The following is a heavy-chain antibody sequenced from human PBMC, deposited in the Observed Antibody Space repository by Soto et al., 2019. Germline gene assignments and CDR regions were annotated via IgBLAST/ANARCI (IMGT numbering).Heavy chain of an antibody. CDR2: ISAYNGNT. CDR3: ARDRQYIVVVPAAPIGGFDP. Sequence: ASVNVSCKASGYTFTSYGINWVRQAPGQGLEWMGWISAYNGNTNYAQKLQGRVTVTTDTSTSTAYMELRSLRSGDTAVYYCARDRQYIVVVPAAPIGGFDPWGQGTLVTVSS. D-gene: IGHD2-2*01. J-gene: IGHJ5*02. CDR1: GYTFTSYG. V-gene: IGHV1-18*04.